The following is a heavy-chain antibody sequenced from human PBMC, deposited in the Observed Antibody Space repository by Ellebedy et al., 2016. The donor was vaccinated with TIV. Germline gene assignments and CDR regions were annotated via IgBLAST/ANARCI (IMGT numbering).Heavy chain of an antibody. D-gene: IGHD6-13*01. CDR3: AKDSIAAAASCLDY. V-gene: IGHV3-23*01. CDR1: GFIFKNFL. CDR2: ISGGSGNT. J-gene: IGHJ4*02. Sequence: GESLKISCGASGFIFKNFLMYWVRQAPGKGLEWVSVISGGSGNTHYADSVKGRFTISRDNSKNTLYLQMNSLRAEDTAVYYCAKDSIAAAASCLDYWGQGTLVTVSS.